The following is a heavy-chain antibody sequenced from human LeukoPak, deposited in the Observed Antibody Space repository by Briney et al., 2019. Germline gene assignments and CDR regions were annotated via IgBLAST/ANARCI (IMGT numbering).Heavy chain of an antibody. CDR2: IKQDGSEK. CDR1: GFTFSSYW. D-gene: IGHD6-13*01. J-gene: IGHJ5*02. CDR3: ARAGYSSSWYFDNWFDP. V-gene: IGHV3-7*01. Sequence: GGSLRLSCAASGFTFSSYWMSWVRQAPGKGLEWVANIKQDGSEKYYVDSVKGRFTISRDNAKNSLYLQMNSLRAEDTAVYYCARAGYSSSWYFDNWFDPWGQGTLVTVSS.